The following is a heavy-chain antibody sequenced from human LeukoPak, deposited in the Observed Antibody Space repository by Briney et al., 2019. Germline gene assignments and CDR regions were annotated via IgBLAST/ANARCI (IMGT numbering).Heavy chain of an antibody. CDR3: ARAYSLEDWFDP. Sequence: NTGGSLRLSCAASGFTFSSYSMNWVRQAPGKGLEWVSSISSSSSYIYYADSVKGRFTISRDNAKNSLYLQMNSLRAKDTAVYYCARAYSLEDWFDPWGQGTLVTVSS. V-gene: IGHV3-21*01. J-gene: IGHJ5*02. D-gene: IGHD5-18*01. CDR1: GFTFSSYS. CDR2: ISSSSSYI.